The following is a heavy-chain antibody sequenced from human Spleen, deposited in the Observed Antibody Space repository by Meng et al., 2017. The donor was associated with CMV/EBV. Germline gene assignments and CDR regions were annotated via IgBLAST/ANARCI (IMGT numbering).Heavy chain of an antibody. CDR2: IRYDGRNE. Sequence: CAGSGFTFSSSGMNWVRQAPGKGLEWVAFIRYDGRNEHYVDSVKGRFTISRDNSKNTLYLQMNSLRTDDTAVYYCAKDGDHMYYFDYWGQGMLVTVSS. CDR1: GFTFSSSG. V-gene: IGHV3-30*02. D-gene: IGHD1-14*01. J-gene: IGHJ4*02. CDR3: AKDGDHMYYFDY.